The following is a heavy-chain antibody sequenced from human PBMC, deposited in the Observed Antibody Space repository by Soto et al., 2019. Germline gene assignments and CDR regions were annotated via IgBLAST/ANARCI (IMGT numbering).Heavy chain of an antibody. D-gene: IGHD3-22*01. CDR3: ARRFPSYYYDSSGYPPGFDY. V-gene: IGHV4-39*01. J-gene: IGHJ4*02. CDR1: GGSITSSSYY. CDR2: IYYSGST. Sequence: PSETLSLTCTVSGGSITSSSYYWGWIRQPPGKGLEWIGSIYYSGSTYYNPSLKSRVTISVDTSKNQFSLKLSSVTAADTAVYYCARRFPSYYYDSSGYPPGFDYWGQGTLVTVSS.